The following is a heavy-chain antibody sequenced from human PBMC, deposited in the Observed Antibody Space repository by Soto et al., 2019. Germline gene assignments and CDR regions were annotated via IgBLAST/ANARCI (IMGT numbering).Heavy chain of an antibody. CDR1: GVTFSDYC. D-gene: IGHD7-27*01. CDR2: IKLDGSQK. V-gene: IGHV3-7*01. CDR3: ARDVETGVDYFDY. J-gene: IGHJ4*02. Sequence: PGVSLRLSCGDAGVTFSDYCSSCIRQAPGKGLEWVANIKLDGSQKYYVDSVKGRFTISRDNAKNSLYLQMNSLRAEDTAVYYCARDVETGVDYFDYWGQGTLVTVSS.